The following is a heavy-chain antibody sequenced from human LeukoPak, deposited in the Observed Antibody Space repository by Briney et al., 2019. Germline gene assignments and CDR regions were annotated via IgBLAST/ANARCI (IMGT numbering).Heavy chain of an antibody. V-gene: IGHV3-15*01. CDR2: IKSEIEGGTT. J-gene: IGHJ3*02. CDR1: GFTLTNDF. Sequence: GGSLRLSCAASGFTLTNDFMTWVRQAPGKGLELVGRIKSEIEGGTTDHAASVKGRFAISRDESTNTLFLQMNSLRNEDTAVYYCALAWFGESRDGLDIWGRGSMVVVSS. CDR3: ALAWFGESRDGLDI. D-gene: IGHD3-10*01.